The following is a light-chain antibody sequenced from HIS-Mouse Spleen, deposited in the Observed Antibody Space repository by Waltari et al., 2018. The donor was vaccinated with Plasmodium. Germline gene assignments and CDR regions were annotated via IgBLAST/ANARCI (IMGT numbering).Light chain of an antibody. CDR2: DAS. V-gene: IGKV3-11*01. Sequence: IVYTQSLATLSLSPGERASQSVSSYLACYQQKPGQAPRLLIYDASNRATGIPARFSGSGSGTDFTLTISSLEPEDFAVYYCQQRSNWPRVLTFGGGTKVEIK. CDR3: QQRSNWPRVLT. CDR1: QSVSSY. J-gene: IGKJ4*01.